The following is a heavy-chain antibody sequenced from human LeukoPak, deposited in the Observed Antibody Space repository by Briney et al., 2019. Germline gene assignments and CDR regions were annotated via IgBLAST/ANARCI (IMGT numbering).Heavy chain of an antibody. Sequence: GGSLRLSCAASGFTFSSYWMSWVRQAPGKGLEWVANIKQDGSEKYYVDSVKGRFTISRDNAKNSLYLQMNSLRAEDTAVYYCAKDRDGLRFLEWLLYEVFDYWGQGTLVTVSS. CDR2: IKQDGSEK. CDR1: GFTFSSYW. J-gene: IGHJ4*02. V-gene: IGHV3-7*03. D-gene: IGHD3-3*01. CDR3: AKDRDGLRFLEWLLYEVFDY.